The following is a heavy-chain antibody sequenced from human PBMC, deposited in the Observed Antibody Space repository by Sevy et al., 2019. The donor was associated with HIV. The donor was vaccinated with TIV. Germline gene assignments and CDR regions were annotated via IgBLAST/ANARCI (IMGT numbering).Heavy chain of an antibody. D-gene: IGHD3-16*01. CDR1: GFTFSTYA. V-gene: IGHV3-30*04. CDR2: ISYDGGNK. CDR3: ARDDGYTINWYPGY. Sequence: GESLKISCVASGFTFSTYAMHWVRQAPGKGLEWVAVISYDGGNKYYAGSVKGRFTISRDNPKNTLYVQMNSLRAEDTAVYYCARDDGYTINWYPGYWGQGTLVTVSS. J-gene: IGHJ4*02.